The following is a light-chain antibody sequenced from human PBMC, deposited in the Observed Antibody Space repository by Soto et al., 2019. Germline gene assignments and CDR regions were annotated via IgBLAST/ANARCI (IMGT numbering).Light chain of an antibody. CDR3: LLSYSGAWV. V-gene: IGLV7-46*01. CDR1: TGAVTSGHY. CDR2: DTT. Sequence: QAVVTQEPSLTVSPGGTVTLTCGSSTGAVTSGHYPYWFQQKSGQAPRTLIYDTTNRHSWTPARFSGSLLGGKAALTLSGAQPDDEADYYCLLSYSGAWVFGGGTQLTVL. J-gene: IGLJ3*02.